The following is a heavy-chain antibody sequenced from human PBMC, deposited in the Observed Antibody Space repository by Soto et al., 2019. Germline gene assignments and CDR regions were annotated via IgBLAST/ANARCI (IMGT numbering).Heavy chain of an antibody. D-gene: IGHD3-10*01. J-gene: IGHJ4*02. CDR1: GFTFSSYG. Sequence: PGGSLRLSCAASGFTFSSYGMHWVRQAPGKGLEWVAVISYDGSNKYYADSVKGRFTISRDNSKNTLYLQMSSLRAEDTAVYYCVKELHPDSGSHWGQGTLVTVSS. V-gene: IGHV3-30*18. CDR3: VKELHPDSGSH. CDR2: ISYDGSNK.